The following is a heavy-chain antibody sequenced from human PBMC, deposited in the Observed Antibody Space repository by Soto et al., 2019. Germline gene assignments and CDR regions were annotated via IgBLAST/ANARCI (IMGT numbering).Heavy chain of an antibody. CDR2: IKQDGSEK. D-gene: IGHD3-10*01. J-gene: IGHJ5*02. CDR3: ARRITMVRGGYNWFDP. Sequence: LRLSCAASGFTFSSYWMSWVRQAPGKGLEWVANIKQDGSEKYYVDSVKGRFTISRDNAKNSLYLQMNSLRAEDTAVYYCARRITMVRGGYNWFDPWGQGTLVTVSS. V-gene: IGHV3-7*03. CDR1: GFTFSSYW.